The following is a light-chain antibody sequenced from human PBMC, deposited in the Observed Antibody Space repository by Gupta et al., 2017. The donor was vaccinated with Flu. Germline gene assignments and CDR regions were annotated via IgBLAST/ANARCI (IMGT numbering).Light chain of an antibody. CDR2: EFS. V-gene: IGLV2-14*01. CDR1: SSDIGVYNY. J-gene: IGLJ2*01. Sequence: QSALTQPASVSGSPGPSLTIYCTGTSSDIGVYNYVSWYPQHPGKAPKLVIFEFSHRPSGVAARFSFSRSGNAASLTISVLQAEDVADYYCSSYTNTNTLVLFGGGTKLTVL. CDR3: SSYTNTNTLVL.